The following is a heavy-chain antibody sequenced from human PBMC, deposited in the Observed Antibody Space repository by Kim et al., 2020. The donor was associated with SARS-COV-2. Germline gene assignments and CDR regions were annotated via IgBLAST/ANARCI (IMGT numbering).Heavy chain of an antibody. CDR2: ISAYNGNT. CDR1: GYTFTSYG. J-gene: IGHJ4*02. V-gene: IGHV1-18*01. D-gene: IGHD4-17*01. CDR3: ARNVRDVTVTTVDY. Sequence: ASVKVSCKASGYTFTSYGISWVRQAPGQGLEWMGWISAYNGNTNYAQKLQGRVTMTTDTSTSTAYMELRSLRSDDTAVYYCARNVRDVTVTTVDYWGQGTLVTVSS.